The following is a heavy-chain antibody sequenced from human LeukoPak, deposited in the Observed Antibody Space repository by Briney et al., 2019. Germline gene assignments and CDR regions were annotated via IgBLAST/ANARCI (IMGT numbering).Heavy chain of an antibody. Sequence: GGSLRLSCAASGIIFSDFGMHWVRQAPGKGPEWMAIIWYDGSNKYYADSVKGRFTISRDNSQNTMYLQMNNLRAEDSAVYYCAKATCSGASCFSNSRDAFDVWGQGTMITVSS. J-gene: IGHJ3*01. CDR2: IWYDGSNK. D-gene: IGHD2-15*01. CDR3: AKATCSGASCFSNSRDAFDV. CDR1: GIIFSDFG. V-gene: IGHV3-33*06.